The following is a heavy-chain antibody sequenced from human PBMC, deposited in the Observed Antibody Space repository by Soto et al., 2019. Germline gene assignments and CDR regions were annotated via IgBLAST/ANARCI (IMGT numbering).Heavy chain of an antibody. CDR2: IYDAGTT. CDR3: ARRGSGHTFDY. V-gene: IGHV4-39*01. J-gene: IGHJ4*02. Sequence: QVQLQESGPGLVKPSETLSLTCAVSGASVSRIGFHWGWIRQPPGQGLEWIGSIYDAGTTFYNPSLKRRVTISADTSKSHFSLRLTSVTAADTAVYYCARRGSGHTFDYWGQGTLVTVSS. CDR1: GASVSRIGFH. D-gene: IGHD3-10*01.